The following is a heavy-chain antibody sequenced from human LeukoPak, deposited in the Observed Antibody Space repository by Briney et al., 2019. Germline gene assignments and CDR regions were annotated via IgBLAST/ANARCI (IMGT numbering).Heavy chain of an antibody. CDR2: FKTKYNQV. Sequence: PGGSLRLSCVASGFTFSDYAMNRVRQAPGKGLEWVSTFKTKYNQVYYAESVRGRFTISTDNSKKTVYLQMNSLRAEDTALYYCARSVPDYTRFDYWGQGALVTVSS. CDR3: ARSVPDYTRFDY. D-gene: IGHD4-11*01. CDR1: GFTFSDYA. J-gene: IGHJ4*02. V-gene: IGHV3-23*05.